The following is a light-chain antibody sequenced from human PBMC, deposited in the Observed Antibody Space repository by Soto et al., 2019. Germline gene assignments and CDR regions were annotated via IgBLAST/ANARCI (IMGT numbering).Light chain of an antibody. Sequence: QSVLTQPPSVSGAPGQRVAISCTGSSSNIGVGYDVHWYQQLPGATPKLLIYGDNNRPSGVPDRFSGSKSDTSASLAITGLQAEDEADYYCQSYDISLSGSWVFGGGTKLTVL. J-gene: IGLJ3*02. CDR2: GDN. CDR1: SSNIGVGYD. CDR3: QSYDISLSGSWV. V-gene: IGLV1-40*01.